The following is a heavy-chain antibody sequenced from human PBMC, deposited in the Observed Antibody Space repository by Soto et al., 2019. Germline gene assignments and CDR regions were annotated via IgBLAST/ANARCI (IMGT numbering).Heavy chain of an antibody. V-gene: IGHV4-34*01. CDR3: VRGTYNYNSSYFDY. CDR1: GGSFSGYF. Sequence: SETLSLTCTVSGGSFSGYFWTWIRQPPGKGLEWLAEINHSGITNYNPSVESRVSMSVDTSKNQFSLRLYSVTAADTAVYYCVRGTYNYNSSYFDYWGQGTLVTVPS. D-gene: IGHD1-1*01. J-gene: IGHJ4*02. CDR2: INHSGIT.